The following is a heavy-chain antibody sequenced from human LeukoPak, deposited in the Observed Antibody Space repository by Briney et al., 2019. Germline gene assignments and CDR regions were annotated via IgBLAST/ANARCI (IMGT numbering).Heavy chain of an antibody. V-gene: IGHV3-23*01. J-gene: IGHJ4*02. CDR1: GFTFSSYA. Sequence: PGGSLRLSCAASGFTFSSYAMSWVRQAPGKGLEWVSAISGSGGSTYYADSVKGRFTISRDNSKNTLYLQMNSLRAEDTAVYYCTTDSRSDVVVPAAEQSYYFDYWGQGTLVTVSS. CDR3: TTDSRSDVVVPAAEQSYYFDY. CDR2: ISGSGGST. D-gene: IGHD2-2*01.